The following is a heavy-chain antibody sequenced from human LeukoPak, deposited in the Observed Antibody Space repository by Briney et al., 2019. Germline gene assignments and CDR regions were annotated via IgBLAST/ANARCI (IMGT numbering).Heavy chain of an antibody. Sequence: PGGSLRLSCAASGFTFSSYWMSWVRQAPGKGLEWVANIKQDGGAKYSVDSVKGRFTISRDNAKNSLYLQMNSLRAEDTAVYYCARAASGSYPGYFDYWGQGTLVTVSS. D-gene: IGHD1-26*01. V-gene: IGHV3-7*01. CDR3: ARAASGSYPGYFDY. CDR2: IKQDGGAK. CDR1: GFTFSSYW. J-gene: IGHJ4*02.